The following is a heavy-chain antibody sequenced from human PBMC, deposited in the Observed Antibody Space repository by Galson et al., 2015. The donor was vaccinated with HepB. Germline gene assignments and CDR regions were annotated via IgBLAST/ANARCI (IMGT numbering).Heavy chain of an antibody. CDR3: ARGAAMGSYPLLLVY. Sequence: SLRLSCAASGFTFSSYDMRWVRQATGKGLEWVSAIGTAGDTYYPGSVKGRFTISRENAKNSLYLQMNSLRAGDTAVYYCARGAAMGSYPLLLVYWGQGTLVTVSS. CDR1: GFTFSSYD. V-gene: IGHV3-13*01. CDR2: IGTAGDT. J-gene: IGHJ4*02. D-gene: IGHD3-10*01.